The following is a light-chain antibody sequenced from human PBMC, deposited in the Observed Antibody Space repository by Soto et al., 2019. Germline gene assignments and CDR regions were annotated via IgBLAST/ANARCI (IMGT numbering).Light chain of an antibody. J-gene: IGKJ2*01. CDR2: GAS. Sequence: EIVLTQSPGTLSLSPGERATLSCRASQSVSSSDLAWYQQKPGQAPRLLIYGASSRATGIPDRFSGSGSGTDFTLTISRLEPEDFAVYYCQQYGSSLYTFGQGTKLDIK. CDR1: QSVSSSD. CDR3: QQYGSSLYT. V-gene: IGKV3-20*01.